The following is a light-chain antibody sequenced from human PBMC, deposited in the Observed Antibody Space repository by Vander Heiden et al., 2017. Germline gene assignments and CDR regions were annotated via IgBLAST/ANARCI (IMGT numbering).Light chain of an antibody. J-gene: IGKJ3*01. V-gene: IGKV1D-13*01. CDR1: QGISSS. CDR3: QQLDNSPLT. Sequence: AIQLTQSPSSLSASIGDRVTITCRASQGISSSLAWYQQKPGKVPKLLIFAASRLQSGVPSRFSGSGSGTDFTLTISSLQPEDFATYYCQQLDNSPLTFGHGTTVDIK. CDR2: AAS.